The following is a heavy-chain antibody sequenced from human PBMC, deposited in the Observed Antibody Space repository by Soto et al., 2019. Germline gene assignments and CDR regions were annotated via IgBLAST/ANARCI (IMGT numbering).Heavy chain of an antibody. Sequence: QVQLVQSGAEVKKPGSSVKVSCKASGGTFSSYAISWVREAPGQGLEWMGGIIPIFGTANYAQKFQGRVTITADESTGTAYMELSSLRSEDTAVYYCARGVAAPSYYYYYGMDVWGQGTTVTVSS. D-gene: IGHD2-15*01. CDR2: IIPIFGTA. CDR1: GGTFSSYA. J-gene: IGHJ6*02. V-gene: IGHV1-69*12. CDR3: ARGVAAPSYYYYYGMDV.